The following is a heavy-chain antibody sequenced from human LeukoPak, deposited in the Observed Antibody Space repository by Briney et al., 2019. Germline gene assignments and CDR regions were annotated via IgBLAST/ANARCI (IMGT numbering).Heavy chain of an antibody. CDR2: ISSNGGST. J-gene: IGHJ4*02. Sequence: GGSLRLSCAASGFTFSSYAMHWVRQAPGKGLEYVSAISSNGGSTYYANSVKGRFTISRDNSKNTLYLQMGSLRAEDMAVYYRARSRVTEGVYYFDYWGQGTLVTVSS. CDR1: GFTFSSYA. V-gene: IGHV3-64*01. D-gene: IGHD2-21*02. CDR3: ARSRVTEGVYYFDY.